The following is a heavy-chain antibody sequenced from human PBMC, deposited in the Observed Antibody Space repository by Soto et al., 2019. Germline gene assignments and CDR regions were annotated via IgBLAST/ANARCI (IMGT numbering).Heavy chain of an antibody. Sequence: PGGSLRLSCAASGFTFSRYAMSWVRQAPGKGLEWVAAISASGSSTYYADSVKGRFTISRDNSENTLYVQMNSLRVEDTAVYYCANETVTSTKASNSWRKGTLVTVSS. CDR2: ISASGSST. CDR1: GFTFSRYA. V-gene: IGHV3-23*01. J-gene: IGHJ5*02. CDR3: ANETVTSTKASNS. D-gene: IGHD6-19*01.